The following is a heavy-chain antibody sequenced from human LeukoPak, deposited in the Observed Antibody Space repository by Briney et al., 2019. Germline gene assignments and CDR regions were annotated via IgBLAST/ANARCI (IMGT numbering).Heavy chain of an antibody. Sequence: GASVKVSCKASGYTFTSYAMHWVRQAPGQRLEWMGWINACNGNTKYSQKFQGRVTITRDTSASTAYMELSSLRSEDTAVYYCARSTQGDGSDYWGQGTLVTVSS. CDR3: ARSTQGDGSDY. V-gene: IGHV1-3*01. CDR1: GYTFTSYA. J-gene: IGHJ4*02. CDR2: INACNGNT.